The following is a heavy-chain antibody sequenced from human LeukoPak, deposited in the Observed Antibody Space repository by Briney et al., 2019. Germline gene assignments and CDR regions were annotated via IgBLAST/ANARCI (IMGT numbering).Heavy chain of an antibody. CDR3: ARGHNSGYSNSLDP. Sequence: GPSVKVSCKASGYTFTDYYIHWVRQAPGRRLESLGWTHANSGGTNYAQKMRGRVTMTRDTSISTAYMELSELTSDDTAVYYCARGHNSGYSNSLDPWGQGTLVTVSS. CDR2: THANSGGT. V-gene: IGHV1-2*02. CDR1: GYTFTDYY. D-gene: IGHD3-22*01. J-gene: IGHJ5*02.